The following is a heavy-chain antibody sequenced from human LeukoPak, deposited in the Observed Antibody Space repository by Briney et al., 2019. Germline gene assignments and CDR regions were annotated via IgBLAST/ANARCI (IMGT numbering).Heavy chain of an antibody. CDR3: VRHRGCSGTINNFDP. J-gene: IGHJ5*02. CDR2: IYPDDSDS. V-gene: IGHV5-51*01. D-gene: IGHD3-10*02. Sequence: GGSLKISCETSGYSFTTYWIGWVRQMPGTGLEWVGAIYPDDSDSRYSTSFQGEVVISAARRIRPAYFQWNSLKTSDTAMYYCVRHRGCSGTINNFDPWGQGTLVTVPS. CDR1: GYSFTTYW.